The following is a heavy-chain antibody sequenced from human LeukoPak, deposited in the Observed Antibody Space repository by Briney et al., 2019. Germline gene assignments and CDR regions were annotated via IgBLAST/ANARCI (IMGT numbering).Heavy chain of an antibody. Sequence: GRSLRLSCAASGFTFSSYAMHWVRQAPGKGLEWVAVISYDGSNKYYADSVKGRFTISRDNSKNTLYLQMNSLRAEDTAVYYCARDKGLPYPDYWGQGTLVTVSS. CDR1: GFTFSSYA. J-gene: IGHJ4*02. CDR3: ARDKGLPYPDY. D-gene: IGHD5-18*01. V-gene: IGHV3-30-3*01. CDR2: ISYDGSNK.